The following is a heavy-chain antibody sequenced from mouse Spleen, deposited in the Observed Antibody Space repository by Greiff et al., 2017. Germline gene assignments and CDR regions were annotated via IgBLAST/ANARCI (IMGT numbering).Heavy chain of an antibody. J-gene: IGHJ4*01. CDR3: ARPEGYGAMDY. V-gene: IGHV5-12*02. CDR2: ISNGGGST. CDR1: GFTFSDYY. D-gene: IGHD2-14*01. Sequence: EVQRVESGGGLVQPGGSLKLSCATSGFTFSDYYMYWVRQTPEKRLEWVAYISNGGGSTYYPDTVKGRFTISRDNAKNTLYLQMSRLKSEDTAMYYCARPEGYGAMDYWGQGTSVTVSS.